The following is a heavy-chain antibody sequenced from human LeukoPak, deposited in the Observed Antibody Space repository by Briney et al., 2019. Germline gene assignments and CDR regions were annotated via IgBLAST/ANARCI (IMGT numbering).Heavy chain of an antibody. D-gene: IGHD6-13*01. V-gene: IGHV3-23*01. CDR3: AKAERGIAAAGSFDY. CDR1: GFTFSSYA. Sequence: PGGSLRLSGAASGFTFSSYAMSWVRQAPGKGLEWVSAISGSGGSTYYADSVKGRFTISRDNSKNTLYLQMNSLRAEDTAVYYCAKAERGIAAAGSFDYWGQGTLVTVSS. J-gene: IGHJ4*02. CDR2: ISGSGGST.